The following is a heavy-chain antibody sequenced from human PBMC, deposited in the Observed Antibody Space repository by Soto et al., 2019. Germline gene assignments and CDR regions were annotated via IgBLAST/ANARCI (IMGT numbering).Heavy chain of an antibody. CDR3: ARDTGAGTFDF. D-gene: IGHD1-1*01. CDR2: INAGYGNT. Sequence: ASVKVSCKACGYTFSSYAMHWVRQAPGQRLEWMGWINAGYGNTKSSQKFQDRVTISRDTSASTAYMELTSLRSEDTAVYYCARDTGAGTFDFWGQGTLVTVSS. V-gene: IGHV1-3*01. J-gene: IGHJ4*02. CDR1: GYTFSSYA.